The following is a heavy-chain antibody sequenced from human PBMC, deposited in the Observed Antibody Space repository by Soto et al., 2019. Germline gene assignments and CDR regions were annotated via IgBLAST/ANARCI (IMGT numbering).Heavy chain of an antibody. CDR1: GYPYTNSY. CDR2: IHPNTGGT. J-gene: IGHJ6*02. D-gene: IGHD6-19*01. Sequence: QVQLVQSGAEVRKPGASVKVSCKASGYPYTNSYMHWVRQAPGQRLEWMGWIHPNTGGTNSAQKFQGRVTMTRDTSVSTVYMGLNRLTSDDTAIYFCASDFRTRGWFRQAGNFAMDVWGQGTTVTVS. CDR3: ASDFRTRGWFRQAGNFAMDV. V-gene: IGHV1-2*02.